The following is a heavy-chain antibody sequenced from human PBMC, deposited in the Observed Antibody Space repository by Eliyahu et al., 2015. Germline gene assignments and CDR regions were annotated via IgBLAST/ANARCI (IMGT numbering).Heavy chain of an antibody. V-gene: IGHV2-70*04. CDR2: IDWDDDK. D-gene: IGHD4-17*01. CDR3: ARLSGDYGKNYFDY. Sequence: TFSGFSLSTSGMRVSWIRQPPGKALEWLARIDWDDDKFYRTSLKTRLTISKDTSKNQVVLTMTNMDPVDTATYYCARLSGDYGKNYFDYWGQGTLVTVSS. CDR1: GFSLSTSGMR. J-gene: IGHJ4*02.